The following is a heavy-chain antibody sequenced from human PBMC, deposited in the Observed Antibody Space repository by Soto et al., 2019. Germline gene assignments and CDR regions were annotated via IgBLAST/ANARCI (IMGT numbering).Heavy chain of an antibody. D-gene: IGHD3-10*01. V-gene: IGHV3-30*03. J-gene: IGHJ4*02. CDR3: VGGQYYFDY. Sequence: QVQLVESGGGVVQPGRSLRLSCAASGFPFTSYGMHWFREGPDKGLEWVAIISYDGSDKYYADSVKGLSTISRDNSKNTLYLQMNSLRPEDTALYYCVGGQYYFDYRGQGTLVIVSS. CDR1: GFPFTSYG. CDR2: ISYDGSDK.